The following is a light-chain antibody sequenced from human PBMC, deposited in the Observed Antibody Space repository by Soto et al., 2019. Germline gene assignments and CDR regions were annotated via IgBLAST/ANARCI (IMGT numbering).Light chain of an antibody. V-gene: IGLV2-23*02. CDR1: SSDVGSYYP. CDR3: CSYAGDTTFFV. CDR2: EVN. Sequence: QSALTQPASMSGSPGQSITISCTGTSSDVGSYYPVSWFQQHTGKAPKLIIYEVNKRPSGVSDRFSGSKSGNTASLTISGLQAADEAEYYCCSYAGDTTFFVFGTGTKVTVL. J-gene: IGLJ1*01.